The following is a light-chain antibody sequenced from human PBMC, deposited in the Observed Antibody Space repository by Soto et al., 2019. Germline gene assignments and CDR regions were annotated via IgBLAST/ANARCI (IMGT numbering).Light chain of an antibody. Sequence: DIQMTKSPSSLSASVGERVTITCRASQGIRDDLAWYQQKPGRAPKRLIYAASTMQSGVPLRFSCSGSGTEFTLTISSLKPEDIATYYCRQHGSYPRTFGQGTKVYIK. CDR1: QGIRDD. J-gene: IGKJ1*01. V-gene: IGKV1-17*01. CDR2: AAS. CDR3: RQHGSYPRT.